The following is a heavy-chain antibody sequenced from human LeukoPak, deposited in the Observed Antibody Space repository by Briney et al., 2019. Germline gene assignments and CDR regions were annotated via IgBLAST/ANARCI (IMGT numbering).Heavy chain of an antibody. J-gene: IGHJ6*03. Sequence: ASVKVSFKASGYTFTIYGISWVRQAPGQGLEWMGWISSYNGNTNYAQKLQGRVTMTTDTATSTAYMELRSLRSDDTAVYYCARWAQPYHYYYMDVWGKGTTVTISS. CDR2: ISSYNGNT. V-gene: IGHV1-18*01. CDR1: GYTFTIYG. CDR3: ARWAQPYHYYYMDV.